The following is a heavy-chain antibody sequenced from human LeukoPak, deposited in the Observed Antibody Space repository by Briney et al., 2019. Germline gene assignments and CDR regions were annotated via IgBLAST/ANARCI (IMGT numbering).Heavy chain of an antibody. CDR3: ATPRSPDWYFDL. CDR1: GGTFSSYA. J-gene: IGHJ2*01. V-gene: IGHV1-69*05. Sequence: GPSVKVSCKASGGTFSSYAISWVRQAPGQGLEWMGGIIPIFGTANYAQKFQGRVTITTDESTSTAYMELSSLRSEDTAVYYCATPRSPDWYFDLWGRGTLVTVSS. CDR2: IIPIFGTA.